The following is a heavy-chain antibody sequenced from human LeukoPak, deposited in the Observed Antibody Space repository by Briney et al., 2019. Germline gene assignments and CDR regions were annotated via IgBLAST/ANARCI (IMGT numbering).Heavy chain of an antibody. Sequence: GGSLRLSCAASGFTFSSYAMSWVRQAPGKGLEWVSALCGSGGTTYYADSVKGRFTISRDNSKNTLYLQMNSLRAEDTAVYYCAKPANYYDSSGYYPMSPYWYFDLWGRGTLVTVSS. CDR2: LCGSGGTT. D-gene: IGHD3-22*01. V-gene: IGHV3-23*01. CDR3: AKPANYYDSSGYYPMSPYWYFDL. J-gene: IGHJ2*01. CDR1: GFTFSSYA.